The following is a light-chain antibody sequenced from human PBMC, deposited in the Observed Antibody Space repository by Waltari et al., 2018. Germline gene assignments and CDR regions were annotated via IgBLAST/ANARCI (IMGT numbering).Light chain of an antibody. V-gene: IGLV2-11*03. CDR1: TNDLGSYNY. J-gene: IGLJ3*02. Sequence: TISCTGTTNDLGSYNYVSWYQQHPGKAPKLIILDVTKRPSGVPDRLSGSKSGNTASLTISGLRAEDEAEYYCCSYAGSYTWVFGGGTKLTVV. CDR2: DVT. CDR3: CSYAGSYTWV.